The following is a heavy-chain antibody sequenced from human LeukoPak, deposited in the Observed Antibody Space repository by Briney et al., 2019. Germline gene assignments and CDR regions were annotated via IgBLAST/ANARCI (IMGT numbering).Heavy chain of an antibody. CDR3: ARDSPYDSSGYYLSAFDI. CDR1: GGSFSGYY. CDR2: IYYSGST. D-gene: IGHD3-22*01. Sequence: SETLSLTCAVYGGSFSGYYWSWIRQSPWKGLEWIGYIYYSGSTYYNPSLKSRVTISVDTSKNQFSLKLSSVTAADTAVYYCARDSPYDSSGYYLSAFDIWGQGTMVTVSS. J-gene: IGHJ3*02. V-gene: IGHV4-34*09.